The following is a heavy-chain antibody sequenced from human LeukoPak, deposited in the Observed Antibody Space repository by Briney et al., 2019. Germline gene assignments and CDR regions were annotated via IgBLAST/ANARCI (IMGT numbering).Heavy chain of an antibody. D-gene: IGHD2-21*02. Sequence: SETLSLTCTVSGDSISSYYWSWIRQPPGKGLEWIGYIHHGGSTNSNPSLTSRVTISIDSSKSQFSLQLTSVTAADTAVYYSARGVTTGLDWFDPWGQGTLVTVSS. CDR2: IHHGGST. CDR3: ARGVTTGLDWFDP. V-gene: IGHV4-59*12. J-gene: IGHJ5*02. CDR1: GDSISSYY.